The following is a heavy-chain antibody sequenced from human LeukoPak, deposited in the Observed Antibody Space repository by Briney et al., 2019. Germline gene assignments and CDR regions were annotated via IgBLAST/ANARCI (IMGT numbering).Heavy chain of an antibody. D-gene: IGHD1-1*01. CDR3: AKESGALGVPLYDY. CDR2: ISDNGGGT. CDR1: GFIFRNYA. V-gene: IGHV3-23*01. Sequence: GGSLRLSCVASGFIFRNYAMSWVHQAPGQGLEWVSGISDNGGGTYYADSVKGRFTISRDNSKNMLYLQMNSLRAEDTAVYYCAKESGALGVPLYDYWGQGILVTGSS. J-gene: IGHJ4*02.